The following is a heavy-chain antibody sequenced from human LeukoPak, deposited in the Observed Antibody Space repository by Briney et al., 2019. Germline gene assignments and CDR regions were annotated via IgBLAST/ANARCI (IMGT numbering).Heavy chain of an antibody. CDR1: GGSISSSSYY. J-gene: IGHJ4*02. CDR2: IYYSGST. V-gene: IGHV4-39*01. CDR3: ARLYNWNDNY. D-gene: IGHD1-1*01. Sequence: PSETLSLTCTVSGGSISSSSYYWGWIRQPPGKGLEWIGSIYYSGSTYYNPSLKSRVTISVDTSKNQFSLKLSSVTAADTAVYYCARLYNWNDNYRGQGTLVTVSS.